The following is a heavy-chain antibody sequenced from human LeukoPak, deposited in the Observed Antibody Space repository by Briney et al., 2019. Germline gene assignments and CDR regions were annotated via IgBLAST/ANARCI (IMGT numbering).Heavy chain of an antibody. CDR3: ARDPSRGYTYGYGDY. Sequence: PGGSLTLSCAASGFSFSSYWMNWFRQPPGKGLEWVANIKQDGTEKYYVDSVKGRFTISRDNAKKSLYLQMNSLRAEDTGVYYCARDPSRGYTYGYGDYWGQGILVTVSS. CDR1: GFSFSSYW. CDR2: IKQDGTEK. D-gene: IGHD5-18*01. J-gene: IGHJ4*02. V-gene: IGHV3-7*01.